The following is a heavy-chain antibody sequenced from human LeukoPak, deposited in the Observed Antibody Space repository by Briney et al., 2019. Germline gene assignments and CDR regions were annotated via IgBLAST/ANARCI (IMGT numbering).Heavy chain of an antibody. D-gene: IGHD3-3*01. V-gene: IGHV4-34*01. J-gene: IGHJ4*02. CDR3: ARVGYDFWSGYCDY. Sequence: PSETLSLTCAVYGGSFRGYYWSWIRQPPGKGLGWIGEINHSGSTNYDTSLKCRVTTSVDASKKQFSLKLSSVTAADTAVYYCARVGYDFWSGYCDYWGQGTLVTVSS. CDR2: INHSGST. CDR1: GGSFRGYY.